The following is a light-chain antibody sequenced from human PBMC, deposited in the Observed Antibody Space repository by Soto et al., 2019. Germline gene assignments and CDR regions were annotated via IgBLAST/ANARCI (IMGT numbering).Light chain of an antibody. CDR1: QGMSTY. Sequence: DIQLTQSPSFLSASVGDTVTITCRASQGMSTYLAWYQQKPGKVPKLLIRSPSTLQSGGPPRFSGGGSGTEFTLTISSLQPDDSGIYYWQQLNGYQLAFGGGTNVEIK. CDR3: QQLNGYQLA. V-gene: IGKV1-9*01. CDR2: SPS. J-gene: IGKJ4*01.